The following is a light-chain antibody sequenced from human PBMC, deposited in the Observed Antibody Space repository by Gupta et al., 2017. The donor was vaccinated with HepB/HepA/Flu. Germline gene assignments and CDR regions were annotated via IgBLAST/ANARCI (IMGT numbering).Light chain of an antibody. V-gene: IGLV1-40*01. CDR2: ANS. Sequence: QSAVTQPPSVSGAPGQRVTTSCTGSSSNSGAGYDVHWYQHVPGTAPKLIMFANSNRPSGVPDRFSASKSGTSASLAITGLQADDEADYYCQSYDNRLGGRVFGGGTKLTVL. CDR3: QSYDNRLGGRV. J-gene: IGLJ3*02. CDR1: SSNSGAGYD.